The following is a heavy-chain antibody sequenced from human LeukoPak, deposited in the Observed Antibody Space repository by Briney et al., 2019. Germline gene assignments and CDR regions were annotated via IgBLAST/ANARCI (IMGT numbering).Heavy chain of an antibody. Sequence: SETLSLTCTVSGGSISSYYWSWIRQPAGKGLEWIGRIYTSGSTNYNPSLKSRVTMSVDTSKNQFSLKLSSVTAADTAVYYCARDRYYGSGSFARFDYWGQGTLVTVSS. CDR1: GGSISSYY. CDR2: IYTSGST. V-gene: IGHV4-4*07. CDR3: ARDRYYGSGSFARFDY. J-gene: IGHJ4*02. D-gene: IGHD3-10*01.